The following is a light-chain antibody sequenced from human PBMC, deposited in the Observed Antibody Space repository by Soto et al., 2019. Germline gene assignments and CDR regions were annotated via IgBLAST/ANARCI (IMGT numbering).Light chain of an antibody. CDR2: DAS. CDR3: QQYNNYPRT. J-gene: IGKJ1*01. Sequence: DIQMTLSPSALSASIGDGVAMTCRASESIRTWLAWYQHKPGKAPKFLIYDASSLESGVPSRFSGSGSGTEFTLTISNLQPDDFATYFCQQYNNYPRTFGQGTKVDIK. V-gene: IGKV1-5*01. CDR1: ESIRTW.